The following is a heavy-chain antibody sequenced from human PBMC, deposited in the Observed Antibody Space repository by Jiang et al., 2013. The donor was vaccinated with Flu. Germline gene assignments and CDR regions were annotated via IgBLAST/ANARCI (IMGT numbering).Heavy chain of an antibody. CDR3: ARGPVGAAAGELRFY. V-gene: IGHV3-33*01. J-gene: IGHJ4*02. CDR2: IWYDGSNK. D-gene: IGHD6-13*01. CDR1: GFTFSSYG. Sequence: VQLLESGGGVVQPGRSLRLSCAASGFTFSSYGMHWVRQAPGKGLEWVAVIWYDGSNKYYADSVKGRFTISRDNSKNTLYLQMNSLRAEDTAVYYCARGPVGAAAGELRFYWGQGTLVTVSS.